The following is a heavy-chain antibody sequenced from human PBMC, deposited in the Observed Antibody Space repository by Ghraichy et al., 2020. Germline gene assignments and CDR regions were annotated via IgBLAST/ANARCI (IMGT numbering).Heavy chain of an antibody. D-gene: IGHD6-13*01. V-gene: IGHV3-48*02. CDR3: AREIVEGIAAAENWFDP. Sequence: GESLNISCAASGFTFSSYSMNWVRQAPGKGLEWVSYISSSSSTIYYADSVKGRFTISRDNAKNSLYLQMNSLRDEDTAVYYCAREIVEGIAAAENWFDPWGQGTLVTVSS. CDR2: ISSSSSTI. J-gene: IGHJ5*02. CDR1: GFTFSSYS.